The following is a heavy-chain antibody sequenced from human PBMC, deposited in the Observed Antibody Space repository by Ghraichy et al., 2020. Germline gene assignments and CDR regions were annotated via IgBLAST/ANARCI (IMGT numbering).Heavy chain of an antibody. V-gene: IGHV4-4*09. CDR1: GGSISSYY. J-gene: IGHJ6*02. Sequence: SETLSLTCTVSGGSISSYYWSWIRQPPGKGLEWIGYIYTSGSTNYNPSLKSRVTISVDTSKNQFSLKLSSVTAADTAVYYCARAMEEWELPDYYYYYYGMDVWGQGTTVTVSS. D-gene: IGHD1-26*01. CDR3: ARAMEEWELPDYYYYYYGMDV. CDR2: IYTSGST.